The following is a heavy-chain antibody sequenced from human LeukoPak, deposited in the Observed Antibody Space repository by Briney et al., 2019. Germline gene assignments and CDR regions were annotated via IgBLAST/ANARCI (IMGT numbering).Heavy chain of an antibody. CDR2: IFRDGST. CDR1: GFNVRTSY. J-gene: IGHJ5*02. D-gene: IGHD6-19*01. V-gene: IGHV3-66*01. Sequence: GGSLRLSCAVSGFNVRTSYMSWVRQAPGKGLEWVSVIFRDGSTYYGDSVRGRFSISRDNSKNMVYLQMNNLRAEDTAVYFCARDVFAPPVSTYGSDFSRGTGASWGQGTLVTVSS. CDR3: ARDVFAPPVSTYGSDFSRGTGAS.